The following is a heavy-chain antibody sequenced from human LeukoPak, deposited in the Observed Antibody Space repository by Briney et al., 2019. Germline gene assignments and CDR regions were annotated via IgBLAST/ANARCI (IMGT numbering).Heavy chain of an antibody. CDR3: ARDRQQPILGWFDP. CDR1: GFTFSSYS. D-gene: IGHD6-13*01. CDR2: ISSSSSYI. Sequence: GGSLRLSCAASGFTFSSYSMNWVRQAPGKGLEWVSSISSSSSYIYYADSVKGRFTISRDNAKNSLYLQMNSLRAEDTAVYSCARDRQQPILGWFDPWGQGTLVTVSS. J-gene: IGHJ5*02. V-gene: IGHV3-21*01.